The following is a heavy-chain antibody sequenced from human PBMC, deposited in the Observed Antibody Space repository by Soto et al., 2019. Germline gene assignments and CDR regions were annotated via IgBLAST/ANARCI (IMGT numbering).Heavy chain of an antibody. CDR1: GYNITSYC. CDR2: IYPGDSDT. CDR3: ARVSTADTGYFQH. Sequence: GESLKISCKGSGYNITSYCSGWVRQKPGKGLEWMGIIYPGDSDTRYSPSFQGQVTISADKSISTAYLQWSSLKASDTAMYYCARVSTADTGYFQHWGQGTLVTVSS. V-gene: IGHV5-51*01. D-gene: IGHD2-8*02. J-gene: IGHJ1*01.